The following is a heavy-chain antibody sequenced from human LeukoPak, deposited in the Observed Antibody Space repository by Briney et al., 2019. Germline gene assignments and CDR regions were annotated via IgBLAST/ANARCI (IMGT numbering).Heavy chain of an antibody. CDR1: GFTFSSYG. V-gene: IGHV3-33*01. D-gene: IGHD3-9*01. J-gene: IGHJ3*02. Sequence: PGGSLRLSCAASGFTFSSYGMHWVRQAPGKGLEWLAVIWYDGSNKYYADSVKGRFTISRDNSKNTLYLQMNSLRAEDTAVYYCAREYDILTRFAFDIWGQGTMVTVSS. CDR3: AREYDILTRFAFDI. CDR2: IWYDGSNK.